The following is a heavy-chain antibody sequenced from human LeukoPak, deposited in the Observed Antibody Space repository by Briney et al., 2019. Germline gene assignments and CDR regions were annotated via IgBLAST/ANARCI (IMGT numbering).Heavy chain of an antibody. CDR1: GGTFSSYA. V-gene: IGHV1-69*05. CDR2: IIPIFGTA. D-gene: IGHD3-3*01. J-gene: IGHJ4*02. CDR3: ARGVMNFWSGYYLGYYFDY. Sequence: SVKVSCKASGGTFSSYAISWVRQAPGQGLEWMGGIIPIFGTANYAQKFQGRVTITTDESTSTAYMELGSLRSEDTAGYYCARGVMNFWSGYYLGYYFDYWGQGTLVTVSS.